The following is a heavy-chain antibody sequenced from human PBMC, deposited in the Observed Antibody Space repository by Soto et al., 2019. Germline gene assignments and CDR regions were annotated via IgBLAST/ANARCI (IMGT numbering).Heavy chain of an antibody. Sequence: KTSETLSLTCTVSGGSISSYYWSWIRQPPGKGLEWIGYIYYSGSTNYNPSLKSRVTISVDTSKNQFSLKLSSVTAADTAVYYCARSPRVTIFGVVKRGYYYGMDVWGQGTTVTVSS. CDR2: IYYSGST. CDR1: GGSISSYY. V-gene: IGHV4-59*01. D-gene: IGHD3-3*01. CDR3: ARSPRVTIFGVVKRGYYYGMDV. J-gene: IGHJ6*02.